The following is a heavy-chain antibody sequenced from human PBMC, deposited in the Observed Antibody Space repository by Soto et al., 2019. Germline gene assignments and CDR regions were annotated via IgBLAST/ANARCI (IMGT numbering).Heavy chain of an antibody. V-gene: IGHV4-4*07. Sequence: LSLTGTVSGGSSTFYDWRWIRQPAGKGLEWIGRISSTGNTNYNPSLNSRVTMSLDTSKKKISLNMRSVTAADTAVYFCAREESSWTYTPNWFDPWGQGTLVTASS. J-gene: IGHJ5*02. CDR3: AREESSWTYTPNWFDP. D-gene: IGHD3-3*01. CDR2: ISSTGNT. CDR1: GGSSTFYD.